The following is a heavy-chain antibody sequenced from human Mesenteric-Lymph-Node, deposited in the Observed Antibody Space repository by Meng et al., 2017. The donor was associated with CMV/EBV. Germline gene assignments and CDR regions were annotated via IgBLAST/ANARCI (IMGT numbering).Heavy chain of an antibody. D-gene: IGHD3-3*01. Sequence: GGSLRLSCAASGFTFSSYAMHWVRQAPGKGLEWVAVISYDGSNKYYADSVKGRFTISRDNSKNTLYLQMNSLRAEDTAVYYCARDAGVEWLADYWGQGTLVTVSS. V-gene: IGHV3-30-3*01. J-gene: IGHJ4*02. CDR3: ARDAGVEWLADY. CDR2: ISYDGSNK. CDR1: GFTFSSYA.